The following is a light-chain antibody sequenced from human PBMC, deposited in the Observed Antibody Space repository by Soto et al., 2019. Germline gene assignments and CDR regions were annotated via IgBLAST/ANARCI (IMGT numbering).Light chain of an antibody. J-gene: IGLJ2*01. CDR3: TSGTTSTTMI. CDR2: DVN. V-gene: IGLV2-14*03. Sequence: QSALTQPASVSGSPGQSITISCTGTSSDIGAYNFVSWYQQHPGKAPKLMLYDVNIRPSGVSNRFSGSKSGNTASLTISGLQAEDEDDYYCTSGTTSTTMIFGGGTKVTVL. CDR1: SSDIGAYNF.